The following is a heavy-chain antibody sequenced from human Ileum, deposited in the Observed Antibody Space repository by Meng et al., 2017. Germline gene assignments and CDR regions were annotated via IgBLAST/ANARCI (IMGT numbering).Heavy chain of an antibody. CDR2: IHHGGGT. J-gene: IGHJ5*02. CDR1: GASISSGTW. D-gene: IGHD2-21*01. V-gene: IGHV4-4*03. Sequence: GPAPGLVEPPGPRPVAAASSGASISSGTWWSWVRQPPGKGLELIGEIHHGGGTNYNPSLKGRVTISVDKSSNQYTLRLTSVTAADTAMYYCARNGAYSADPWGQGTLVTVSS. CDR3: ARNGAYSADP.